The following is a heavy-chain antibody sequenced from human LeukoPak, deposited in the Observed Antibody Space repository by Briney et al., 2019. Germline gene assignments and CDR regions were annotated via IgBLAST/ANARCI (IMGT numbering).Heavy chain of an antibody. Sequence: GGSVRLYCAVCRITLSNYGMRWLRQAPGKGLEGVTGISCSGGNTDYADSVKGRFTIAGDNCKDALYLQMNSLTAEDTTVYFCAKRGVVIRVILVGFHKEAYYFDSWGQGALVTVSS. CDR3: AKRGVVIRVILVGFHKEAYYFDS. CDR2: ISCSGGNT. J-gene: IGHJ4*02. CDR1: RITLSNYG. D-gene: IGHD3-22*01. V-gene: IGHV3-23*01.